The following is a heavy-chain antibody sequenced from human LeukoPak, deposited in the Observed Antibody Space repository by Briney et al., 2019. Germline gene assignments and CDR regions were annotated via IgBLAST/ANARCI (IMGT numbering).Heavy chain of an antibody. V-gene: IGHV4-59*08. CDR2: IYYSGST. D-gene: IGHD3-10*01. CDR3: ARDYYGSGGYYGMDV. J-gene: IGHJ6*02. Sequence: XXGYIYYSGSTNYNPSLKSRVTMSVDTSKNQFSLKLSSVTAADTAVYYCARDYYGSGGYYGMDVWGQGTTVAVSS.